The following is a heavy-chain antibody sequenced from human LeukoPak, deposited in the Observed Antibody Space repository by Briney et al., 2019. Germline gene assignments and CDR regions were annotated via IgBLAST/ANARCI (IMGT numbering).Heavy chain of an antibody. D-gene: IGHD2-2*01. V-gene: IGHV1-69*05. CDR2: IIPIFGTA. Sequence: SVKVSCKASGGTFISYAISWVRQAPGQGLEWMGGIIPIFGTANYAQKLQGRVTMTTDTSTSTTYMELRSLRSDDTAVYYCARDRCSSTSCYYFRFDPWGQRTLVAVSS. CDR1: GGTFISYA. J-gene: IGHJ5*02. CDR3: ARDRCSSTSCYYFRFDP.